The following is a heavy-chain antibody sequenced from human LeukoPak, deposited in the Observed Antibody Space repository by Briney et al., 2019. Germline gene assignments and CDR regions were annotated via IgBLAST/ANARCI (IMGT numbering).Heavy chain of an antibody. J-gene: IGHJ4*02. D-gene: IGHD3-10*01. CDR3: ARAMVRGGVRY. CDR1: GGSFSGYY. Sequence: SETLSLTCAVYGGSFSGYYWSWIRQPPGKGLEWIGEINHSGSTNYNPSLKSRVTISVDTSKNQFSLKLSSVTAADTAVYYCARAMVRGGVRYWGQGTLVTASS. CDR2: INHSGST. V-gene: IGHV4-34*01.